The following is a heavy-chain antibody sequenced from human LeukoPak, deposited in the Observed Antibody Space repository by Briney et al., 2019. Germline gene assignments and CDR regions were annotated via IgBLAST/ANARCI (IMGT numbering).Heavy chain of an antibody. D-gene: IGHD3-9*01. J-gene: IGHJ4*02. Sequence: GGSLRLSCAASGFTFSSYAMHWVRQAPGKGLEWVAVISYDGSNKYYADSVKGRFTISRDNSKNTLYLQINSLRAEDTGVYYCARGSPHTYYDILTGYPEYYFDYWGQGTLVTVSS. CDR1: GFTFSSYA. V-gene: IGHV3-30-3*01. CDR2: ISYDGSNK. CDR3: ARGSPHTYYDILTGYPEYYFDY.